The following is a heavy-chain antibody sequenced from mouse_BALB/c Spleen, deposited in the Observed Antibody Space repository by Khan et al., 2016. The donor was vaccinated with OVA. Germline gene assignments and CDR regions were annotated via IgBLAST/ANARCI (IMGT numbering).Heavy chain of an antibody. V-gene: IGHV1-54*01. CDR1: GYAFTNYL. CDR3: TRGGCGGFAY. J-gene: IGHJ3*01. CDR2: INPGSGGT. Sequence: QVQLQQSGAELVRPGTSVKVSCKASGYAFTNYLIEWVKQRPGQGLEWIGVINPGSGGTNYNEKFKGKATLTADKSSSTAYMQLSSLPSDVSAVYFCTRGGCGGFAYWGQGTLGTVSA.